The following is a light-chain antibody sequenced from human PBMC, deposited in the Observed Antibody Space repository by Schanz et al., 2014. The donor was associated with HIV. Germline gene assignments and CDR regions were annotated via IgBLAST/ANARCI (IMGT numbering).Light chain of an antibody. CDR3: QQSGSSPWT. CDR2: GAS. Sequence: EIVMTQSPATLSVSPGERATLSCRASQSVRNNLAWYQQKPGQAPRLLVYGASTRATDFPARFSGSGSGTDFTLTISRLEPEDFAVYYCQQSGSSPWTFGQGTKVEIK. CDR1: QSVRNN. V-gene: IGKV3-15*01. J-gene: IGKJ1*01.